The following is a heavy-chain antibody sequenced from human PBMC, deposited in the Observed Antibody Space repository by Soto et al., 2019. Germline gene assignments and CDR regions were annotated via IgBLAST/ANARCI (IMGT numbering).Heavy chain of an antibody. V-gene: IGHV1-69*13. CDR2: IIPILGTA. CDR3: AHSSSWYRLFDY. D-gene: IGHD6-13*01. CDR1: GGTFSSYS. J-gene: IGHJ4*02. Sequence: SVQVSCKASGGTFSSYSISWVRQAPGQGLEWMGGIIPILGTANYAQKFQGRVTITADESTSTAYMELSSLRSEDTAVYYCAHSSSWYRLFDYWGQGTLVTVSS.